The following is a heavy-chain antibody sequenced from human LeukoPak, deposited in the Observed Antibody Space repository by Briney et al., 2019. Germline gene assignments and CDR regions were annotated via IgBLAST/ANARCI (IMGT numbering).Heavy chain of an antibody. J-gene: IGHJ6*02. CDR3: VRDWGLDV. CDR1: GFTFGYYA. Sequence: GGSLRLSCAVSGFTFGYYAMQWVRQAPGKVPECVAVILEDGSTGYYIDSVKGRFTISRDNSKNTLHLQMNNLGVEDTAVYYCVRDWGLDVWGQGTTVTVSS. CDR2: ILEDGSTG. V-gene: IGHV3-30*04.